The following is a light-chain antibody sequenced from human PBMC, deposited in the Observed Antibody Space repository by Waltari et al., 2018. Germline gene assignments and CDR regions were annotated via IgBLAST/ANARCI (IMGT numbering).Light chain of an antibody. J-gene: IGLJ3*02. V-gene: IGLV2-14*01. CDR2: EVS. CDR1: SSAVGGYNY. CDR3: SSYTSSSTLV. Sequence: QSALTQPASVSGSPGQPITISCPGTSSAVGGYNYVSWYQQHPGKAPKLMIYEVSNRPSGVSNRFSGSKSGNTASLTISGLQAEDEADYYCSSYTSSSTLVFGGGTKLTVL.